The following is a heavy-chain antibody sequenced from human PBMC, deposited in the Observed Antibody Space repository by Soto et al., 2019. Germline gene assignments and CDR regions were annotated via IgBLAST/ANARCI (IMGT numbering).Heavy chain of an antibody. Sequence: SSETLSLTCTVSGGSISSGGYYWSWIRQHPGKGLEWIGYIYYSGSTYYNPSLKSRVTISVDTSKNQFSLKLSSVTAADTAVYYCARDYSCSGGSCYFAFDIWGQGTMVTVSS. CDR2: IYYSGST. V-gene: IGHV4-31*03. J-gene: IGHJ3*02. CDR3: ARDYSCSGGSCYFAFDI. CDR1: GGSISSGGYY. D-gene: IGHD2-15*01.